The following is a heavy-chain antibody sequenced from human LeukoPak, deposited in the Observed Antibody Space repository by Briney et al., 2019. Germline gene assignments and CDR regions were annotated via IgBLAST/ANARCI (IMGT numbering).Heavy chain of an antibody. Sequence: PSETLSLNCTVSGLSISTDSFYWSWIRQPAGKGLEWIVHIYTSENINYNPSLESRVTISVDRSKNQFSLKLRSVTAADTAMYYCARVKSGSYYVYWYFDLWGRGTLVTVSS. CDR3: ARVKSGSYYVYWYFDL. CDR1: GLSISTDSFY. D-gene: IGHD1-26*01. J-gene: IGHJ2*01. CDR2: IYTSENI. V-gene: IGHV4-61*09.